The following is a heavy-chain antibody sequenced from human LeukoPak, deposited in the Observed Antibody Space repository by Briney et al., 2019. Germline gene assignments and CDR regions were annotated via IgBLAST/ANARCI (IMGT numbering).Heavy chain of an antibody. CDR1: GGSISSYY. J-gene: IGHJ4*02. CDR2: IYYSRST. D-gene: IGHD2-8*01. CDR3: ARYSCPNGVCYYFDY. V-gene: IGHV4-59*01. Sequence: PSETLSLTCTVSGGSISSYYWSWLRQPPGKGLEWIGYIYYSRSTNYNPSLKSRVTISVDTPKNQFSLKLSSVTAADTAVYYCARYSCPNGVCYYFDYWGQGTLVTVSS.